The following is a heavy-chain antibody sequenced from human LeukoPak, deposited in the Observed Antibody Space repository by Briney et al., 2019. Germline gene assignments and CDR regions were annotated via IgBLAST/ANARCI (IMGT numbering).Heavy chain of an antibody. J-gene: IGHJ4*02. D-gene: IGHD1-7*01. Sequence: PSETQSLTCTVSGGSISSSSYYWGWIRQPPGKGLEWIGSIYYSGSTYYNPSLKSRVTISVDTSKNQFSLKLSSVTAADTAVYYCARHSSPLELRPMEYFDYWGQGTLVTVSS. CDR2: IYYSGST. CDR1: GGSISSSSYY. CDR3: ARHSSPLELRPMEYFDY. V-gene: IGHV4-39*01.